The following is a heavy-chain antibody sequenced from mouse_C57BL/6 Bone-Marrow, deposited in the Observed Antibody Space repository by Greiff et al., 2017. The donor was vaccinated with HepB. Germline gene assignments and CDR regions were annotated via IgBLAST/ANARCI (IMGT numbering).Heavy chain of an antibody. V-gene: IGHV1-81*01. CDR1: GYTFTSYG. CDR3: ARGDYYGRMDY. CDR2: IYPRSGNT. Sequence: QVQLQQSGAELARPGASVKLSCKASGYTFTSYGISWVKQRTGQGLEWIGEIYPRSGNTYYNEKFKGKATLTADNSSSTAYMELRSLTSEDSAVYFCARGDYYGRMDYWGQGTSVTVSS. D-gene: IGHD1-2*01. J-gene: IGHJ4*01.